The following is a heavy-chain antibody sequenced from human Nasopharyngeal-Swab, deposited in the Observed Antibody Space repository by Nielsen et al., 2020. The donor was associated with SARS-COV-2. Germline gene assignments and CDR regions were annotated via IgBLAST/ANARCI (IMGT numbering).Heavy chain of an antibody. CDR1: GYTFTSYG. Sequence: ASVKDSCKASGYTFTSYGISWVRQAPGQGLEWMGWISAYNGNTNYAQKLQGRVTMTTDTSTSTAYMELRSLRSDDTAVYYCARLLRYFDWLLTPYYFDYWGQGTLVTVSS. V-gene: IGHV1-18*01. D-gene: IGHD3-9*01. CDR3: ARLLRYFDWLLTPYYFDY. CDR2: ISAYNGNT. J-gene: IGHJ4*02.